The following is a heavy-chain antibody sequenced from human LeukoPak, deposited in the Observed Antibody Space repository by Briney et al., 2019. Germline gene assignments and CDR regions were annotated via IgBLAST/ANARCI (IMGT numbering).Heavy chain of an antibody. V-gene: IGHV3-74*01. CDR1: GFTFSSYW. J-gene: IGHJ4*02. D-gene: IGHD2-15*01. CDR3: ARDYDFYCSGGSCYSPRLSDY. Sequence: GGSLRLSCAASGFTFSSYWMHWVRQAPGKGLVWVSRINTDGSSTSYADSVKGRFTISRDNAKNSLYLQMNSLRAEDTAVYYCARDYDFYCSGGSCYSPRLSDYWGQGTLVTVSS. CDR2: INTDGSST.